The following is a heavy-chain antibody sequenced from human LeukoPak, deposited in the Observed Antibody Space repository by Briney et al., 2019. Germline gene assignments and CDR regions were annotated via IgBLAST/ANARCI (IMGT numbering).Heavy chain of an antibody. J-gene: IGHJ3*02. CDR1: GYTFTSYG. Sequence: ASVKVSCKASGYTFTSYGISWVRRAPGQGLEWMGWISAYNGNTDYAQKLQGRVTMTTDTSTSTAYMELRSLRSDDTAVYYCARDLGYYDSSGYSDAFDIWGQGTMVTVSS. V-gene: IGHV1-18*01. D-gene: IGHD3-22*01. CDR2: ISAYNGNT. CDR3: ARDLGYYDSSGYSDAFDI.